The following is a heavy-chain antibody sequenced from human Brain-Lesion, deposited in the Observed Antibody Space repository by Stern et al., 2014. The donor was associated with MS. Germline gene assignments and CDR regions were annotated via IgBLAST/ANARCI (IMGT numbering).Heavy chain of an antibody. J-gene: IGHJ4*02. CDR3: ARHDSVPRPSQLYSARDRGPGYFDY. V-gene: IGHV4-39*01. Sequence: QVQLQESGPGLVKPSETLSLTCTVSGGSISSSTYYWAWIRQPPVKGLEWLGDIYYSGFTYYNPSLKSRVTISVDMSKNQFSLKLSSVTAADTAIYYCARHDSVPRPSQLYSARDRGPGYFDYWGQGTLVTVSS. CDR1: GGSISSSTYY. D-gene: IGHD1-26*01. CDR2: IYYSGFT.